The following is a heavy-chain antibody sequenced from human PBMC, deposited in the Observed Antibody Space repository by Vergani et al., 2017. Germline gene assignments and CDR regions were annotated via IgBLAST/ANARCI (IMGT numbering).Heavy chain of an antibody. CDR2: ISSSSSTI. D-gene: IGHD3-3*01. Sequence: EVQLVESGGGLVQPGGSLRLSCAASGFTFSSYSMNWVRQAPGKGLEWVSYISSSSSTIYYADSVKGRFTISRDNAKNSLYLQMNSLRDEDTAVYYCARLRRRILVRVVDAFDIWGQGTMVTVSS. V-gene: IGHV3-48*02. CDR1: GFTFSSYS. J-gene: IGHJ3*02. CDR3: ARLRRRILVRVVDAFDI.